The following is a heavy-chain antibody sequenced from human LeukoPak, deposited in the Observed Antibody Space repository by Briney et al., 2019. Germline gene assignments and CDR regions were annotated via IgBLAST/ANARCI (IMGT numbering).Heavy chain of an antibody. CDR3: AKDVAYTFDY. CDR1: GFTFSSYA. Sequence: GGSLRPSCAASGFTFSSYAMSWVRQAPGKGLEWVSTISNSDGSTYYADSVKGRFTISRENSKNTLYLQMNSLRTEDTAVYYCAKDVAYTFDYWGQGTLVTVSS. CDR2: ISNSDGST. J-gene: IGHJ4*02. D-gene: IGHD3-16*01. V-gene: IGHV3-23*01.